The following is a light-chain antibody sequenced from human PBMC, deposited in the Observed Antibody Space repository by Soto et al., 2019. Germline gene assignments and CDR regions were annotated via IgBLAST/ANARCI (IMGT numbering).Light chain of an antibody. CDR1: ALPNQY. CDR3: QSADSSGTYVV. J-gene: IGLJ2*01. Sequence: SYELTQPPSVPVSPGQTARITCSGDALPNQYAYWYQQKPGQAPVLVIYKDSERPSGIPERFSGSSSGTTVTLTISGVQAEDEADYYCQSADSSGTYVVFGGGTKLTVL. CDR2: KDS. V-gene: IGLV3-25*03.